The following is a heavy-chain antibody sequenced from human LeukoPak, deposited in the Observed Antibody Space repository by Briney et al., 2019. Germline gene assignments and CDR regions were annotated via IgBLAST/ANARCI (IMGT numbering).Heavy chain of an antibody. J-gene: IGHJ4*02. Sequence: PGGSLRLSCAASGFTFDDYAMHWVRQAPGKGLEWVSGISWNSGSIGYADSVKGRFTISRDNAKNSLYLQMNSLRAEDTALYYCAKVYGSGLLGYFDYWGQGTLVTVSS. CDR2: ISWNSGSI. CDR3: AKVYGSGLLGYFDY. V-gene: IGHV3-9*01. D-gene: IGHD3-10*01. CDR1: GFTFDDYA.